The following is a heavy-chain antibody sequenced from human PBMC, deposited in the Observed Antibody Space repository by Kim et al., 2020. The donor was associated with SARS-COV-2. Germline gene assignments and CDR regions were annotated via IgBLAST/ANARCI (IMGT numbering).Heavy chain of an antibody. Sequence: KSGSTGKEQKVQGRGTMSRDTSTNTAYMERNSLRVEDTAVYYCARGERLDSWGQGTLVTVSS. D-gene: IGHD1-26*01. CDR2: KSGST. V-gene: IGHV1-8*01. J-gene: IGHJ4*02. CDR3: ARGERLDS.